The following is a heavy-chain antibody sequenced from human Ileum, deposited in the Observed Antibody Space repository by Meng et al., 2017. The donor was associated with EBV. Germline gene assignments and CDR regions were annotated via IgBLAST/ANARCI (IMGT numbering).Heavy chain of an antibody. CDR3: ARDFGPHQLWY. CDR2: IYHSGST. D-gene: IGHD3-16*01. V-gene: IGHV4-4*02. Sequence: QVKLQESGPGLVKPAGHLSLTCDVSGGAISSSNWWSWGRQPPGKGLEWIGEIYHSGSTNYNPSLKSRVTISVDKSKNQFSLKLSSVTAADTAVYYCARDFGPHQLWYWGQGTLVTVSS. J-gene: IGHJ4*02. CDR1: GGAISSSNW.